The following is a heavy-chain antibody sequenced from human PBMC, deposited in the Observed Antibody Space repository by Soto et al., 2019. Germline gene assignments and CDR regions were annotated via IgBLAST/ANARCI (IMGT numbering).Heavy chain of an antibody. Sequence: QVQLQESGPGLVKPSQTLSLTCTVSGGSISSGDYYWSWIRQHPGKGLEWIGYIYYSGSTYYNPSLKSRVTISVDTSKNQFSLKRSSLTAADTAVYYCARWWSGSRQGFDPWGQGTLVTVSS. V-gene: IGHV4-31*03. CDR3: ARWWSGSRQGFDP. CDR1: GGSISSGDYY. D-gene: IGHD3-3*01. CDR2: IYYSGST. J-gene: IGHJ5*02.